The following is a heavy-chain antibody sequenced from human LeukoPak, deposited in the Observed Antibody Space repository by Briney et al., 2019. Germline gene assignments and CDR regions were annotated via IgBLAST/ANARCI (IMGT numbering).Heavy chain of an antibody. V-gene: IGHV1-8*01. CDR3: ARGGAGSYYVYFDY. CDR2: MNPNSANT. D-gene: IGHD1-26*01. CDR1: GYTFTSYD. J-gene: IGHJ4*02. Sequence: GASVKVSCKASGYTFTSYDINWVRQATGHGLEWMGWMNPNSANTGYAQKFQGRVTMTRNTSISTAYMELSSLRSEDTAVYHCARGGAGSYYVYFDYWGQGTLVTVSS.